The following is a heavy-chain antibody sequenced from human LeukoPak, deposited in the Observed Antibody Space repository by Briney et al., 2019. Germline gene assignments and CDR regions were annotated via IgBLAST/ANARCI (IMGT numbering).Heavy chain of an antibody. CDR3: ARDYGYCSSTSCSITGSGYYGMDV. V-gene: IGHV4-34*01. J-gene: IGHJ6*02. Sequence: SETLSLTCAVYGGSFSGYYWSWIRQPPGKGLEWVGEINHSGSTNYNPSLKSRVTISVDTSKKQFSLKLNSVTAADTAVYYCARDYGYCSSTSCSITGSGYYGMDVWGQGTTVTVSS. D-gene: IGHD2-2*03. CDR1: GGSFSGYY. CDR2: INHSGST.